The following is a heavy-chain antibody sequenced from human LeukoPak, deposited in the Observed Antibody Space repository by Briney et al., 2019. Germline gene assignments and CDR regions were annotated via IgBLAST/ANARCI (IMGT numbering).Heavy chain of an antibody. V-gene: IGHV1-2*02. Sequence: ASVKVSCKASGYTFTGYYMHWVRQAPGQGLEWMGWINPNSGGTNYAQKFQGRVTMTRDTSISTAYMELSRLRSDDTAVYYCARDWHPGKPNPIVVVIGDAFDIWGQGTMVTVSS. CDR2: INPNSGGT. CDR3: ARDWHPGKPNPIVVVIGDAFDI. D-gene: IGHD2-21*01. J-gene: IGHJ3*02. CDR1: GYTFTGYY.